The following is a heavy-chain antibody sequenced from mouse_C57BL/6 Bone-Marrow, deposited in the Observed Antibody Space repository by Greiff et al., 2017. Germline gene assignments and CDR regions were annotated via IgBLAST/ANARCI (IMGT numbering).Heavy chain of an antibody. J-gene: IGHJ2*01. CDR3: ARQGYDYLDY. Sequence: DVKLVESGGGLVKPGGSLKLSCAASGFTFSSYAMSWVRQTPDKRLAWVATISSGGSYTYYPDSVKERFTISRDNAKNTLYLQMSSLKSEDTAMYYCARQGYDYLDYWGQGTTLTVSS. CDR1: GFTFSSYA. V-gene: IGHV5-6*03. CDR2: ISSGGSYT. D-gene: IGHD2-3*01.